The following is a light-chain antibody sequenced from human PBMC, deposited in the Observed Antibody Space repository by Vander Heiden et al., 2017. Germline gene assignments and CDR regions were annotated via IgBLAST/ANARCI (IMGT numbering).Light chain of an antibody. J-gene: IGKJ4*01. CDR3: QQRSNWPLT. CDR1: QSVSGH. CDR2: DAF. Sequence: EIVLTQSPATLSLSPGERATLSCRASQSVSGHLAWYQQIPGQAPRLLIYDAFNRATGIPARFSGSGFGTDFTLTISSLEPEDFAVYYCQQRSNWPLTFGGGTKVEI. V-gene: IGKV3-11*01.